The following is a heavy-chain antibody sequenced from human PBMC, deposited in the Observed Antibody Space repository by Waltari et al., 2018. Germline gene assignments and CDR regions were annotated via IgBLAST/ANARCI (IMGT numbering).Heavy chain of an antibody. CDR3: ARDRGWEGERGDNWFDP. J-gene: IGHJ5*02. V-gene: IGHV3-7*01. CDR1: GFTFSSYW. CDR2: IKQDGSEK. Sequence: EVQLVESGGGLVQPGGSLRLSCAASGFTFSSYWMSWVRQAPGKGLEWVANIKQDGSEKYYVDSVKGRFTISRDNAKNSLYLQMNSLRAEDTAVYYCARDRGWEGERGDNWFDPWGQGTLVTVSS. D-gene: IGHD1-26*01.